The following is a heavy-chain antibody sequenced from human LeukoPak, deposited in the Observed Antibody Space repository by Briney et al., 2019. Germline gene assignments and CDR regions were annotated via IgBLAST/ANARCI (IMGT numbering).Heavy chain of an antibody. CDR1: GYTFTSYD. D-gene: IGHD4-23*01. CDR2: INTNTGNP. J-gene: IGHJ3*02. V-gene: IGHV7-4-1*02. Sequence: ASVKVSCKASGYTFTSYDISWVRQATGQGLEWMGWINTNTGNPTYAQGFTGRFVFSLDTSVSTAYLQISSLKAEDTAVYYCARIHTVVTPNYAFDIWGQGTMVTVSS. CDR3: ARIHTVVTPNYAFDI.